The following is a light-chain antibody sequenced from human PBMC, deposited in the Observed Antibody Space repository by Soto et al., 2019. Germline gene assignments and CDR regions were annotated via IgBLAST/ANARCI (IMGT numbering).Light chain of an antibody. CDR2: GAS. CDR3: EQYVKSPPWT. CDR1: QTVSSSF. Sequence: EIVLTQSPGTLSVSPGERATLSCRANQTVSSSFLAWYQQKPGQAPRLLIYGASSRAAGIPDRFTGSGSGTDFTLTIGRLEPEDFAVYYCEQYVKSPPWTFCQGTKVEFK. J-gene: IGKJ1*01. V-gene: IGKV3-20*01.